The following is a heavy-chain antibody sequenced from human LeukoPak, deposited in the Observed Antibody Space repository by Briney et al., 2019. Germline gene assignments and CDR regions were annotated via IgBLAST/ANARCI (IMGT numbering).Heavy chain of an antibody. J-gene: IGHJ5*02. CDR3: AKAARTLEWFFDP. CDR2: IWYDGSND. V-gene: IGHV3-33*06. Sequence: PGGSLRLSCAASGFTFSSYGMHWVRQAPGKGLERVAAIWYDGSNDYYADSVKGRFTISRDNPRNTLYLQMNSLRAEDTAVYYCAKAARTLEWFFDPWGQGTLVTVSS. D-gene: IGHD3-3*01. CDR1: GFTFSSYG.